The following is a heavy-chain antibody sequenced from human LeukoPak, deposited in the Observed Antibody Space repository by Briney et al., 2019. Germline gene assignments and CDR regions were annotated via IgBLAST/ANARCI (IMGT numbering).Heavy chain of an antibody. CDR1: GGSISSSSYY. D-gene: IGHD3-22*01. V-gene: IGHV4-39*07. CDR3: AREYRLLLVY. Sequence: SETLSRTCTASGGSISSSSYYWGWIRQPPGKGLEWIGSIYYSGSTYYNPSLKSRVTISVDTSKNQFSLKLSSVTAADTAVYYCAREYRLLLVYWGQGTLVTVSS. J-gene: IGHJ4*02. CDR2: IYYSGST.